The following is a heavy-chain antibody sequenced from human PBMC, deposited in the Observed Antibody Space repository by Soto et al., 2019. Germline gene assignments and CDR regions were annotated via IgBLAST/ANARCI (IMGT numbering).Heavy chain of an antibody. CDR2: IYYSGST. V-gene: IGHV4-31*03. Sequence: PSETLSLTCTVSGGSISSGGYYWSWIRQHPGKGLEWIGYIYYSGSTYYNPSLKSRVTISVDTSKNQFSLKLSSVTAADTAVYYCVRELYYYDSSGYSVFDSWGQGTLVTVSS. D-gene: IGHD3-22*01. CDR1: GGSISSGGYY. J-gene: IGHJ4*02. CDR3: VRELYYYDSSGYSVFDS.